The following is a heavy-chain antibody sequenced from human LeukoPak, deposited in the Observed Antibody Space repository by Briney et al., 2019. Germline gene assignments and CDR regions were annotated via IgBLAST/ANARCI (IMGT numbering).Heavy chain of an antibody. Sequence: ASVKVSRKVSEYSLTELSMHWVRQAPGKGFEWMGRFDPADSQRIYAQRFQGRVTLTENTSTNTAYMELSSLRSEDTAVYYCAIYPFLRWGQGTLVTVS. J-gene: IGHJ4*02. V-gene: IGHV1-24*01. CDR2: FDPADSQR. CDR3: AIYPFLR. CDR1: EYSLTELS. D-gene: IGHD3-3*01.